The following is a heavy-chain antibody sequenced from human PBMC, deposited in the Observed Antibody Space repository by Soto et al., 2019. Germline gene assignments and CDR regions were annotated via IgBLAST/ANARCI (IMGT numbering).Heavy chain of an antibody. J-gene: IGHJ3*02. D-gene: IGHD1-26*01. Sequence: QVQLQESGPGLVKPSQTLSLTCTVSGVSISSGGYYWGWIRQHPGKGLEWIGYIYYRGSTYYNPSLKRLVIISLDTSKNQFTLKLRSVTAADTAVYYCASTLPVHDAFDIGGQGTMVTVSS. V-gene: IGHV4-31*01. CDR3: ASTLPVHDAFDI. CDR2: IYYRGST. CDR1: GVSISSGGYY.